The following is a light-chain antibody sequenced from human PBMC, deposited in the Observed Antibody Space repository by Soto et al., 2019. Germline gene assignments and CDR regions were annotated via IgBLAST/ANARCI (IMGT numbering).Light chain of an antibody. J-gene: IGLJ3*02. V-gene: IGLV2-8*01. CDR2: GVT. CDR1: TSDVGDYNY. Sequence: QSVLTQPPSASGSPGQSVTISCTGTTSDVGDYNYVSWYQQHPGTAPKLIIYGVTKRPSGVPDRFSGSKSGNTASLTVSGLQAEDEADYFCSSFAGSNNLVFGGGTKLTVL. CDR3: SSFAGSNNLV.